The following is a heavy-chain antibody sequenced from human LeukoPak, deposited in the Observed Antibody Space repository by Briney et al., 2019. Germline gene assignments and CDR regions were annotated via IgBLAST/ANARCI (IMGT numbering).Heavy chain of an antibody. J-gene: IGHJ5*02. V-gene: IGHV3-7*01. CDR1: GFTFSSYW. CDR3: AREAAAAGISSWFDP. D-gene: IGHD6-13*01. CDR2: IKQDGSEK. Sequence: GGSLRLSCAASGFTFSSYWMSWVRQAPGKGLEWVANIKQDGSEKYYVDSVKGRFTISRDNAKNSLYLQMNSLRAEDTAVYYCAREAAAAGISSWFDPWGQGTLVTVSS.